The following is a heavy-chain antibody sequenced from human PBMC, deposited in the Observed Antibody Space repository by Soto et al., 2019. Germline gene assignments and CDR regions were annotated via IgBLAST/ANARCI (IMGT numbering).Heavy chain of an antibody. CDR2: IYYSGST. CDR1: GGSISSGGYY. D-gene: IGHD2-15*01. CDR3: VRDYLLNGFDP. V-gene: IGHV4-31*03. J-gene: IGHJ5*02. Sequence: SETLSLTCTVSGGSISSGGYYWSWIRQHPGKGLEWIGYIYYSGSTYYNPSLMSRVTISVDTSKNQFSLKMKSVTAADTAVYYCVRDYLLNGFDPWGQGALVTVSS.